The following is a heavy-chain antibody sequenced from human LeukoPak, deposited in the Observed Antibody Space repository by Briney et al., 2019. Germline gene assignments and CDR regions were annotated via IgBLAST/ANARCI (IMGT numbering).Heavy chain of an antibody. CDR3: ARVDPDSSSTLEVFDY. J-gene: IGHJ4*02. CDR2: IYYTGST. Sequence: SETLSLTCTVSGGSITSYYWSWIRQPPGKGLQWIGYIYYTGSTNYNPSLKSRVTISVDTSKNQFSLKLSSVTAADTAVYYCARVDPDSSSTLEVFDYWGQGTLVTVSS. V-gene: IGHV4-59*01. CDR1: GGSITSYY. D-gene: IGHD6-6*01.